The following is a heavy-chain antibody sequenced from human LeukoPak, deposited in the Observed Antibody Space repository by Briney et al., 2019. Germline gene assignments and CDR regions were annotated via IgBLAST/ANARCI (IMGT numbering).Heavy chain of an antibody. Sequence: PGGSLRLSCAASGFTFSSYEMNWVRQAPGKGLEWVSYISSSGSTIYYADSVKGRFTISRDNAKNSLYLQMNSLRAEDTAVYYCARAIRPWDIVATIQVGAFDIWGQGTMVTVSS. J-gene: IGHJ3*02. V-gene: IGHV3-48*03. CDR1: GFTFSSYE. D-gene: IGHD5-12*01. CDR3: ARAIRPWDIVATIQVGAFDI. CDR2: ISSSGSTI.